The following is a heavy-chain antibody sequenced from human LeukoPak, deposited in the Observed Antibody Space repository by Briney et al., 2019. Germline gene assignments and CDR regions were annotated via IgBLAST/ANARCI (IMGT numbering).Heavy chain of an antibody. CDR2: INWNGGST. CDR3: ARDQGYSGSYYVNPEFDY. D-gene: IGHD1-26*01. Sequence: TGGSLRLSCAASGFTFDDYGMSWVRQAPGKGLEWVSGINWNGGSTGYADSVKGRFTISRDNAKNSLYLQMNSLRAEDTALYYCARDQGYSGSYYVNPEFDYWGQGTLVTVSS. CDR1: GFTFDDYG. V-gene: IGHV3-20*04. J-gene: IGHJ4*02.